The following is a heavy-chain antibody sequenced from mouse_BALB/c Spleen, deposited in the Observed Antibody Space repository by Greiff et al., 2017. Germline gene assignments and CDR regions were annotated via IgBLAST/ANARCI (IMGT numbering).Heavy chain of an antibody. CDR3: ARGRTKYGNYNAMDY. CDR1: GYTFTDYW. Sequence: QVQLQQPGAELVMPGASVKMSCKASGYTFTDYWMHWVKQRPGQGLEWIGAIDTSDSYTSYNQKFKGKATLTVDESSSTAYMQLSSLTSEDSAVYYCARGRTKYGNYNAMDYWGQGTSVTVSS. D-gene: IGHD2-10*02. V-gene: IGHV1-69*01. J-gene: IGHJ4*01. CDR2: IDTSDSYT.